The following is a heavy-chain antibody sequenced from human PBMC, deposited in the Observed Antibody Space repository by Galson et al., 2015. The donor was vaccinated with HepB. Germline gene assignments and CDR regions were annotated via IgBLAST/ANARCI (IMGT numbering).Heavy chain of an antibody. J-gene: IGHJ6*02. CDR1: GFTFDDYT. D-gene: IGHD1-26*01. CDR3: AKDPSSVGGSYYDYYGMDV. Sequence: SLRLSCAASGFTFDDYTMHWVRQAPGKGLEWVSLISWDGGSTYYADSVKGRFTISRDNSKNSLYLQMNSLRTEDTALYYCAKDPSSVGGSYYDYYGMDVWGQGTTVTVSS. V-gene: IGHV3-43*01. CDR2: ISWDGGST.